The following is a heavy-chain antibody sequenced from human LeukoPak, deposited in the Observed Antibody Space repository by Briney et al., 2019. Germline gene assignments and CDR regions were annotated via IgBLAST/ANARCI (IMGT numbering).Heavy chain of an antibody. CDR2: ISYDGSNK. Sequence: GRSLRLSCAASGFTFSSYAMHWVRQAPGKGLEWVAVISYDGSNKYYADSVKGRFTISRDNSKNTLYLQMNSLRAEDTAVYYCARSPMVRGVIITYFDYWGQGTLVTVSS. D-gene: IGHD3-10*01. CDR1: GFTFSSYA. J-gene: IGHJ4*02. CDR3: ARSPMVRGVIITYFDY. V-gene: IGHV3-30*14.